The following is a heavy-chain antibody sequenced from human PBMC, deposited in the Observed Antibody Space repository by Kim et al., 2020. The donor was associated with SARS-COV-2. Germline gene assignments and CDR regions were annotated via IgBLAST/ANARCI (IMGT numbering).Heavy chain of an antibody. V-gene: IGHV4-59*13. CDR3: ARVDGWYGAYYYGMDV. CDR2: IYYSGST. J-gene: IGHJ6*02. Sequence: SETLSLTCTVSGGSISSYYWSWIRQPPGKGLEWIGYIYYSGSTNYNPSLKSRVTISVDTSKNQFSLKLSSVTAADTAVYYCARVDGWYGAYYYGMDVWGQGTTVTVSS. CDR1: GGSISSYY. D-gene: IGHD6-19*01.